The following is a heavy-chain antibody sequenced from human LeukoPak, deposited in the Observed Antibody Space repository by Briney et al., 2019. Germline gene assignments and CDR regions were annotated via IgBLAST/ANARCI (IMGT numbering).Heavy chain of an antibody. V-gene: IGHV3-21*01. CDR3: AGDMVRGGHPNYYYYGMDV. Sequence: GGSLRLSCAASGFTFSSYSMNWVRQAPGKGLEWVSSISSSSSYIYYADSVKGRFTISRDNAKNSLYLQMNSLRAEDTAVYYCAGDMVRGGHPNYYYYGMDVWGQGTTVTVSS. D-gene: IGHD3-10*01. CDR1: GFTFSSYS. J-gene: IGHJ6*02. CDR2: ISSSSSYI.